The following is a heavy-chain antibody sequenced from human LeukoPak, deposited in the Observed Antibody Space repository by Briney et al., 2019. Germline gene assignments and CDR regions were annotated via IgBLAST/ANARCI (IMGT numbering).Heavy chain of an antibody. CDR1: GYTFTSYY. CDR2: INPSGGST. J-gene: IGHJ4*02. CDR3: ARDQTPTYYYDSRSLDY. D-gene: IGHD3-22*01. V-gene: IGHV1-46*01. Sequence: ASVKVSCKASGYTFTSYYMHCVRQAPGQGLEWMGIINPSGGSTSYAQKFQGRVTMPRDTSTSTVYMELSSLRSEDTAVYYCARDQTPTYYYDSRSLDYWGQGTLVTVSS.